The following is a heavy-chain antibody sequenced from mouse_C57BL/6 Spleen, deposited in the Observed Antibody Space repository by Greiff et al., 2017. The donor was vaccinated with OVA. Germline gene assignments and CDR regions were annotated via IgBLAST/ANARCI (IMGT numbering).Heavy chain of an antibody. CDR1: GYTFTSYW. Sequence: QVQLQQPGAELVRPGSSVKLSCKASGYTFTSYWMDWVKQRPGQGLEWIGNIYPSDSETHYNQKFQDKATLTVDKSSSTAYMQLSSLTSEDSAVYYCARSSNYDYAMDNWGQGTSVTVSS. CDR2: IYPSDSET. CDR3: ARSSNYDYAMDN. V-gene: IGHV1-61*01. J-gene: IGHJ4*01. D-gene: IGHD2-5*01.